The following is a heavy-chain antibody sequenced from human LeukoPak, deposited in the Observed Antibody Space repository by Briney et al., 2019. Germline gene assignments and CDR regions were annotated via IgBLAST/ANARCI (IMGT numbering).Heavy chain of an antibody. D-gene: IGHD4-17*01. CDR3: ARLYGDYPNDAFDI. V-gene: IGHV4-39*01. Sequence: PSETLSLTCTVSGGSISSSSYYWGWIRQPPGKGLEWIGSIYYSGSTYYNPSLKGRVTISVDTPKNQFSLKLSSVTAADTAVYYCARLYGDYPNDAFDIWGQGTMVTVSS. CDR2: IYYSGST. J-gene: IGHJ3*02. CDR1: GGSISSSSYY.